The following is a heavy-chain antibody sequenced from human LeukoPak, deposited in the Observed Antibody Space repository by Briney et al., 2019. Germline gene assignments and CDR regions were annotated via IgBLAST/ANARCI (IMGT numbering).Heavy chain of an antibody. D-gene: IGHD6-25*01. CDR3: ARVAAAHYSNEAFDI. Sequence: GGPLRLSCAASGFTFSVYSMNWVRQAPGKGLEWVSSITSRSSNIYYADSVKGRFTIFRDNAKNSLYLQMNSLRAEDTAVYYCARVAAAHYSNEAFDIWGHGTMVTVSS. J-gene: IGHJ3*02. CDR2: ITSRSSNI. V-gene: IGHV3-21*01. CDR1: GFTFSVYS.